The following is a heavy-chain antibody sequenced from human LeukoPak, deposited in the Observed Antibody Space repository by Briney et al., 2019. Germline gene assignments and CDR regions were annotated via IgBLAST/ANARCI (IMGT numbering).Heavy chain of an antibody. CDR1: GYTFTKYD. CDR2: MDPNTDNT. V-gene: IGHV1-8*03. CDR3: ARGVNLGDMDV. D-gene: IGHD1-14*01. J-gene: IGHJ6*03. Sequence: GASVKVSCKASGYTFTKYDIHWVRQATGQGLEWMAWMDPNTDNTAYAQEFQGRVTITRNTSISTAYMELRSLRSEGTAVYYCARGVNLGDMDVWGKGTTVTVSS.